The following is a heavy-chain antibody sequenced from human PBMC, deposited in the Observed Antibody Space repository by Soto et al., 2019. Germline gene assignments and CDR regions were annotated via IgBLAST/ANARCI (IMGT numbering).Heavy chain of an antibody. D-gene: IGHD2-15*01. CDR1: GFTFSSYA. V-gene: IGHV3-23*01. J-gene: IGHJ5*02. Sequence: GGSLRLSCAASGFTFSSYAMSWVRQAPGKGLEWVSAISGSGGSTYYADSVKGRFTISRDNSKNTLYLQINSLRAEDTAVYYCAKDTDCSGGSCYPNWFDPWGQGTLVTVSS. CDR3: AKDTDCSGGSCYPNWFDP. CDR2: ISGSGGST.